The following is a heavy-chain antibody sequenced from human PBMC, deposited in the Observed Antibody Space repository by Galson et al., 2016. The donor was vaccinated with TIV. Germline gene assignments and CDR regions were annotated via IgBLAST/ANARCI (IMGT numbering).Heavy chain of an antibody. Sequence: SLRLSCAASGFTFSSYWMSWVRQAPGKGLEWVSGIGGSGGSPNYGDSVKGRFTISRDNSKNILYLQMNSLRAEDTAVYYCAKRPIITIFGAGSNYCDSWGQGTLVTVSS. V-gene: IGHV3-23*01. D-gene: IGHD3-3*01. J-gene: IGHJ4*02. CDR3: AKRPIITIFGAGSNYCDS. CDR2: IGGSGGSP. CDR1: GFTFSSYW.